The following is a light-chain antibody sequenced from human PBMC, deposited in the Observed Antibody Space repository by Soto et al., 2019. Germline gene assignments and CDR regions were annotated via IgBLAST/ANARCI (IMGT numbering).Light chain of an antibody. CDR1: QSLVHSDGITY. CDR3: MQGTHWPPT. CDR2: HVP. V-gene: IGKV2-30*02. J-gene: IGKJ1*01. Sequence: DVVMPQSPHSLPVTLGQPASISCRSSQSLVHSDGITYLNWFHQRPGQSPRPLISHVPDRDSGVPDRFSGSGSGTDFTLIISRVEAEDVGVYYCMQGTHWPPTFGQGTKVEIK.